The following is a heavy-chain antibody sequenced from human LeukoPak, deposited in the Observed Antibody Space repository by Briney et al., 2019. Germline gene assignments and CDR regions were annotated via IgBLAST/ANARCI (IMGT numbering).Heavy chain of an antibody. CDR1: GGSSGTFS. CDR2: IFSSGNA. D-gene: IGHD5-24*01. J-gene: IGHJ2*01. Sequence: SETLSLTCSVSGGSSGTFSWSWIREPAGKGLEWLLRIFSSGNATSNPSLKSRLTMSVDTSKNEFSLRLISVTAADTAVYYCARWAHSVTYKSWFFDLWGRGTLVTVSS. V-gene: IGHV4-4*07. CDR3: ARWAHSVTYKSWFFDL.